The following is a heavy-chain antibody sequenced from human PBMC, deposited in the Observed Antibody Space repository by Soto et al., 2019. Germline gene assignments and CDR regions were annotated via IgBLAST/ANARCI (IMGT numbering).Heavy chain of an antibody. J-gene: IGHJ6*02. CDR2: ISSSSSYI. Sequence: GGSLRLSCAASGFTFSSYSMNWARQAPGKGLEWVSSISSSSSYIYYADSVKGRFAISRDNAKNSLYLQMNSLRAEDTAVYYCARQRREGSYGMDVWGQGTTVTVSS. CDR1: GFTFSSYS. CDR3: ARQRREGSYGMDV. V-gene: IGHV3-21*01.